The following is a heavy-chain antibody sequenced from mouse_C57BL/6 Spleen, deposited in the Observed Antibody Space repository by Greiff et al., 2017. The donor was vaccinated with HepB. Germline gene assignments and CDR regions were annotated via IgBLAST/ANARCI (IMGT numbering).Heavy chain of an antibody. Sequence: QVQLQQPGAELVRPGSSVKLSCKASGYTFTSYWMHWVKQRPIQGLEWIGNIDPSDSETHYNQKFKDKATLTVDKSSSTDYMQLSSLTSEDSAVYYCARWYYWYFDVWGTGTTVTVSS. J-gene: IGHJ1*03. V-gene: IGHV1-52*01. CDR2: IDPSDSET. CDR1: GYTFTSYW. D-gene: IGHD1-1*02. CDR3: ARWYYWYFDV.